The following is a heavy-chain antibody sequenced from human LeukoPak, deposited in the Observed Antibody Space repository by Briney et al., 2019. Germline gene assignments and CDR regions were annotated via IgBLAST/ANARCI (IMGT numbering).Heavy chain of an antibody. CDR2: IKQDGPAK. V-gene: IGHV3-7*01. CDR3: AGCAGNSCYFDY. J-gene: IGHJ4*02. CDR1: GFSFISYW. Sequence: PGGSLRLSCAASGFSFISYWMSWVRQAPGKGLEWVANIKQDGPAKNYVDSVKGRFTISRDNAKNSLYLQLNSLRAEDTAVYYCAGCAGNSCYFDYWGQGTLVIVSS. D-gene: IGHD1-1*01.